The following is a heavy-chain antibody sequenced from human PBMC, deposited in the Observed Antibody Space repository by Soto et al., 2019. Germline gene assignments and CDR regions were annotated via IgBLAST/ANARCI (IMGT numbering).Heavy chain of an antibody. D-gene: IGHD3-16*01. CDR1: GFTFSLYG. CDR3: ARGLRGISFYGMDV. J-gene: IGHJ6*02. Sequence: QVQLVESEGGVVQPGRSLRLSCAASGFTFSLYGMHWVRQAPGKGLEWVAVIWYDGSNKFYADSVKGRFTISRDNSKNTLYLQMNSLRDEDTAVYYCARGLRGISFYGMDVWGQGTTVIVSS. CDR2: IWYDGSNK. V-gene: IGHV3-33*01.